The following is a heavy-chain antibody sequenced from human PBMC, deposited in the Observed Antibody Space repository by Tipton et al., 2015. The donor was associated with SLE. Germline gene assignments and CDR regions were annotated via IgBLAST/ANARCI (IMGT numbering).Heavy chain of an antibody. Sequence: TLSLTCTVSGGYISSSSYYWGWIRQPPGKGLEWIGSLYYSGSTYYTPSLKSRVTISVDTSKNQFSLKLSSVTAADTAVYYCARDRGGWFNWGQGTLVTVSS. CDR3: ARDRGGWFN. CDR2: LYYSGST. CDR1: GGYISSSSYY. D-gene: IGHD6-19*01. V-gene: IGHV4-39*07. J-gene: IGHJ4*02.